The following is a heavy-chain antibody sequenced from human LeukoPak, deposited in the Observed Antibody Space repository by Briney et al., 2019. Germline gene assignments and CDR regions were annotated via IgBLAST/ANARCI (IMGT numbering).Heavy chain of an antibody. CDR2: IKAKAHGGTI. D-gene: IGHD1-26*01. CDR3: TTDGVGVEGATYDN. Sequence: SGGSLRLSCAASGFTFSTYGMSWVRQAPGKGLEWVGRIKAKAHGGTIEYAAPVKGRFTISRDDSKNTLYLQMNSLKTEDTAVYYCTTDGVGVEGATYDNWGQGTLVSVSS. J-gene: IGHJ4*02. V-gene: IGHV3-15*01. CDR1: GFTFSTYG.